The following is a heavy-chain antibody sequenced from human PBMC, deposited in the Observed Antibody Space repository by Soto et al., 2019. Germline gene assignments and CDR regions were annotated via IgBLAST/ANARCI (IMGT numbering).Heavy chain of an antibody. Sequence: QVQLVQSGAEVKNPGSSVKVSCKASGGTFNNYAISWVRQAPGQGLEWMGGIVPIFGTPKYAQKFQARVTITADKSTNIAYMELGSLRSEDTAVYFGARDHYDSTWHDKYYYYGMEVWGQGTTVTVSS. J-gene: IGHJ6*02. D-gene: IGHD3-22*01. CDR3: ARDHYDSTWHDKYYYYGMEV. V-gene: IGHV1-69*06. CDR1: GGTFNNYA. CDR2: IVPIFGTP.